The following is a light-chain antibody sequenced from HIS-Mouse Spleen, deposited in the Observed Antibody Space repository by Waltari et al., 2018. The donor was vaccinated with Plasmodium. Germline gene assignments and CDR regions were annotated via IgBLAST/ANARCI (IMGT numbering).Light chain of an antibody. J-gene: IGLJ3*02. CDR3: YSTDSSGNHRV. Sequence: SYELTQPPSVSVSPGQTARITCSGDALPKTYAYWYQQKSGQAPVLVIDEDSKRPSGIPGIFAGSSAGTMATWTISGAQVEDEADYYCYSTDSSGNHRVFGGGTKLTVL. CDR1: ALPKTY. CDR2: EDS. V-gene: IGLV3-10*01.